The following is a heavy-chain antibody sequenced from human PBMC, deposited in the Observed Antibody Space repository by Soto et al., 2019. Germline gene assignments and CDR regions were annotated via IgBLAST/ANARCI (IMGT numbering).Heavy chain of an antibody. D-gene: IGHD2-8*01. J-gene: IGHJ6*02. Sequence: SETLSLTCAVYGGSFSGYYWSWIRQPPGKGLEWIGEINHSGSTNYNPSLKSRVTISVDTSKNQFSLKLRSVTAADTAVYYCARGPVMGVYYYYGMDVWGQGTTVTVSS. CDR3: ARGPVMGVYYYYGMDV. CDR2: INHSGST. V-gene: IGHV4-34*01. CDR1: GGSFSGYY.